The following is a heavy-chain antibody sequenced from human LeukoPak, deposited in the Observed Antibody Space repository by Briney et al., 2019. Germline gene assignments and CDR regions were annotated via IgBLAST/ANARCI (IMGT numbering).Heavy chain of an antibody. V-gene: IGHV3-30*19. CDR1: GSTFSAFG. CDR2: IPYDGSDK. Sequence: GGSLRLSCAASGSTFSAFGMHWVRQAPGKGLEWVTFIPYDGSDKYYADSVKGRFTISRDNSKNTLYLQMNNMRTEDTAVYYCARANPVLMVSKYFQHWGQGTLVTVSS. J-gene: IGHJ1*01. CDR3: ARANPVLMVSKYFQH. D-gene: IGHD2-8*01.